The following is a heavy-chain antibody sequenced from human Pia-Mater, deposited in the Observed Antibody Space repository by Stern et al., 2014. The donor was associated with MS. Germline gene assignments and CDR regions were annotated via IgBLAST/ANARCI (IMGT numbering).Heavy chain of an antibody. J-gene: IGHJ4*02. D-gene: IGHD3-3*01. Sequence: QLVQSGAEVKRPGSSVKVSCKASGGTFGNHAINWVRQAPGQGLEWMGGIIPLFETVYQAPRLPGRATIIADGPTSTVSTEIGSLKSDDTAVYYCARGSRCHDFWSASYVHFEYWGQGTLITVSS. V-gene: IGHV1-69*01. CDR3: ARGSRCHDFWSASYVHFEY. CDR2: IIPLFETV. CDR1: GGTFGNHA.